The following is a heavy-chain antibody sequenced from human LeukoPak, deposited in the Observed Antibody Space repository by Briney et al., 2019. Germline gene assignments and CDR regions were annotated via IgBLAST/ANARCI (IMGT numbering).Heavy chain of an antibody. Sequence: SETLSLTCTVFGGSIRSYYWTWIRQPPGKGLEWIGHMYYTGTTSYNPSLKSRVTISVDTSKNQFSLKLSSVTAADTAVYYCARGSGYYEPFDYWGQGTLVTVSS. CDR2: MYYTGTT. CDR3: ARGSGYYEPFDY. D-gene: IGHD3-22*01. CDR1: GGSIRSYY. J-gene: IGHJ4*02. V-gene: IGHV4-59*01.